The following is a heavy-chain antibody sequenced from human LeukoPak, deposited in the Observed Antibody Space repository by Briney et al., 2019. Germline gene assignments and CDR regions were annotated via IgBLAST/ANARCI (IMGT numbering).Heavy chain of an antibody. J-gene: IGHJ4*02. D-gene: IGHD6-13*01. CDR3: AREISAAAARFDY. CDR2: IRYDGSDK. CDR1: GFTLSNYA. Sequence: GGSLRLSCAASGFTLSNYAMHWVRQAPGKGLEWVAVIRYDGSDKFYADSVKGRFTISRDSSKNTLYLQMNTLRGEDTAVYYCAREISAAAARFDYWGQGTLVTVSS. V-gene: IGHV3-33*01.